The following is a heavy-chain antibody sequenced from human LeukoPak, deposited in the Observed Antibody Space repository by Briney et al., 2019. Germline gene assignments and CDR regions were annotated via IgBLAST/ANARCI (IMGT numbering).Heavy chain of an antibody. D-gene: IGHD3-10*01. CDR3: ARSPFMGRYMDV. CDR1: GYTFTGYY. Sequence: ASVKVSCKASGYTFTGYYMHWVRQAPGQGLEWMGIINPSGGSTSYAQKFQGRVTMTRDTSTSTVYMELSSLRSEDTAVYYCARSPFMGRYMDVWGKGTTVTVSS. CDR2: INPSGGST. J-gene: IGHJ6*03. V-gene: IGHV1-46*01.